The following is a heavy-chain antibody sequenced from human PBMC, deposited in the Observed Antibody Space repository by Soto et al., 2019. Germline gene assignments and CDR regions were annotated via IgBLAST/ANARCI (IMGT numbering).Heavy chain of an antibody. Sequence: SENLYHTCDVYGGFFIAYISTWMRQTSGKGLQWIGQINHSGSANYNPSLKSRVTISVHTSSSQFSLELSSVTAADTAVYYCARGLISASHYSGGWYYFDSWGQGTQVT. V-gene: IGHV4-34*01. CDR2: INHSGSA. CDR3: ARGLISASHYSGGWYYFDS. D-gene: IGHD1-26*01. J-gene: IGHJ4*02. CDR1: GGFFIAYI.